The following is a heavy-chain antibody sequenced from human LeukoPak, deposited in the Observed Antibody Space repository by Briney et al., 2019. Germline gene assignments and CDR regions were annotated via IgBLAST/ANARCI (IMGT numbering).Heavy chain of an antibody. J-gene: IGHJ4*02. CDR3: ARDLGYSYGSDPYFDY. V-gene: IGHV3-74*01. CDR1: GFTLSNYW. Sequence: GGSLRLSCAASGFTLSNYWMHWVRQGPGKGLVWVSHINSDGSSTSYADSVKGRFTISRGNAKNTVYLQMNSLRAEDTAVYYCARDLGYSYGSDPYFDYWGQGTLVTVSS. CDR2: INSDGSST. D-gene: IGHD5-18*01.